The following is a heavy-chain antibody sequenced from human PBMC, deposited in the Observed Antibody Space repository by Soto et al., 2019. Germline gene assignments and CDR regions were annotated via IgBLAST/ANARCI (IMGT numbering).Heavy chain of an antibody. Sequence: PSETLSLTCAVYGGSFSGYYWSWIRQPPGKGLEWIGEINHSGSTNYNPSLKSRVTISVDTSKNQFSLKLSSVTAADTAVYYCARGLLRGSSMGYYYYGMDVWGQGTTVTSP. CDR3: ARGLLRGSSMGYYYYGMDV. V-gene: IGHV4-34*01. CDR1: GGSFSGYY. J-gene: IGHJ6*02. CDR2: INHSGST. D-gene: IGHD3-16*01.